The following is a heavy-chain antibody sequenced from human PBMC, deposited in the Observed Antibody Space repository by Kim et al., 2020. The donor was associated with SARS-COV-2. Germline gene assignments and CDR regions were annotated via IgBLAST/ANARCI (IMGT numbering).Heavy chain of an antibody. J-gene: IGHJ4*02. CDR2: NSDSGGT. V-gene: IGHV1-2*02. CDR3: TREDY. Sequence: NSDSGGTNYAQKFQGRVTVTRDTSISTAYMELSRLRSDDTAVYYCTREDYWGQGTLVTVSS.